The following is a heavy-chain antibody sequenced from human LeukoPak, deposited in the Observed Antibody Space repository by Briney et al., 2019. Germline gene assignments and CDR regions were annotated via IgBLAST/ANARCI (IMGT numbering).Heavy chain of an antibody. J-gene: IGHJ4*02. CDR3: ARDYYDSSGYGHPPRY. D-gene: IGHD3-22*01. CDR2: INPSGGST. V-gene: IGHV1-46*01. CDR1: GYTLTSYY. Sequence: GASVKVSCKASGYTLTSYYMHWVRQAPGQGLEWMGIINPSGGSTSYAQKFQGRVTMTRDMSTSTLYMELSSLRSEDTAVYYCARDYYDSSGYGHPPRYWGQGTLVTVSS.